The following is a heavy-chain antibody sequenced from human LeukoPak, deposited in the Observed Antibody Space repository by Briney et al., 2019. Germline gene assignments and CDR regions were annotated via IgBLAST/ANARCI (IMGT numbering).Heavy chain of an antibody. J-gene: IGHJ6*03. CDR2: IIPIFGTA. CDR1: GGTFSSYA. V-gene: IGHV1-69*13. D-gene: IGHD2-2*01. Sequence: SVKVSCKASGGTFSSYASSWVRQAPGQGLEWMGGIIPIFGTANYAQKFQGRVTITADESTSTAYMELSSLRSEDTAVYYCARAYLDIVVVPAARPLYYYMDVWGKGTTVTVSS. CDR3: ARAYLDIVVVPAARPLYYYMDV.